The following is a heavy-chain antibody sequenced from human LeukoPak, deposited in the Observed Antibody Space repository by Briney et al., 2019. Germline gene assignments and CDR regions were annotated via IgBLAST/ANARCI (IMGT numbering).Heavy chain of an antibody. CDR2: IYYSGST. Sequence: SETLSLTCTVSGGSISSYYWSWIRQPPGKGLEWIGYIYYSGSTNYNPSLKSRVTISVDTSKNQFSLKLSSVTAADTAVYYCARDTSGYCSSTSCYRLGWFDPWGQGTLVTVSS. J-gene: IGHJ5*02. D-gene: IGHD2-2*01. CDR3: ARDTSGYCSSTSCYRLGWFDP. V-gene: IGHV4-59*01. CDR1: GGSISSYY.